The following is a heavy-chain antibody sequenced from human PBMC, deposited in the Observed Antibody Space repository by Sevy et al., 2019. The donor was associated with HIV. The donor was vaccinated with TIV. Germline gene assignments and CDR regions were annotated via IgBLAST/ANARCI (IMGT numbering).Heavy chain of an antibody. CDR2: ISYDGSNK. V-gene: IGHV3-30-3*01. CDR1: GFTFSSYA. CDR3: ARAGDRYSGSYQTNLVDY. Sequence: GGSLRLSCAASGFTFSSYAMHWVRQAPGKGLEWVAVISYDGSNKYYADSVKGRFTISRDNSKNTLYLQMNSLRAEDTAVYYCARAGDRYSGSYQTNLVDYWGQGTLVTVSS. J-gene: IGHJ4*02. D-gene: IGHD1-26*01.